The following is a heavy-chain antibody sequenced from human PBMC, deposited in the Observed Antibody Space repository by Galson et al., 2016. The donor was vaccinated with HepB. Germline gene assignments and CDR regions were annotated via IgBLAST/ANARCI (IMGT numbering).Heavy chain of an antibody. Sequence: QSGAEVKKPGESLKISCKASGYSFSSSWIAWVRQMPGKGLEWMGVIYPRDSDTRYSPSFQGQVSISADKSISTAYLQWSSLKASGTAMYFCVRGGDFWSGYPDYWGERTLVTVSS. D-gene: IGHD3-3*01. CDR3: VRGGDFWSGYPDY. J-gene: IGHJ4*02. CDR2: IYPRDSDT. CDR1: GYSFSSSW. V-gene: IGHV5-51*01.